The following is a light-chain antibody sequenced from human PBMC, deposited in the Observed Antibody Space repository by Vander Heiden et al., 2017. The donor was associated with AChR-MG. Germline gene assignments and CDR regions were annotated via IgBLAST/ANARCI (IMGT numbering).Light chain of an antibody. V-gene: IGKV4-1*01. J-gene: IGKJ2*02. CDR1: QTVLSSSNNKNY. Sequence: DGVMTQSPGSLAVSLGEGATINCKSSQTVLSSSNNKNYLAWFQHKPGQPPKLLFYWASTRESGVPERFSGRGSGTDFALTISSLQAEDVAVYYCQQYYSIPRTFGQGTKLEI. CDR2: WAS. CDR3: QQYYSIPRT.